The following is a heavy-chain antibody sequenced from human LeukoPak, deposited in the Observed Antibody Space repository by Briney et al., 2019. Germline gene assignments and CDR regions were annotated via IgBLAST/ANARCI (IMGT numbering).Heavy chain of an antibody. Sequence: PGGSLRLSCAASGFTFSSYWMSWVRQAPGKGLEGVANIKQDGSEKYYVDSVKGRFTISRDNAKNSLYLQMNSLRADDTAMYYCARGFVVGAPIDYWGPGTLVTVSS. D-gene: IGHD1-26*01. V-gene: IGHV3-7*01. J-gene: IGHJ4*02. CDR3: ARGFVVGAPIDY. CDR2: IKQDGSEK. CDR1: GFTFSSYW.